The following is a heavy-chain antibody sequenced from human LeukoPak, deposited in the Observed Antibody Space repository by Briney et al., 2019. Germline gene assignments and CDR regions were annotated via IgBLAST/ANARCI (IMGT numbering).Heavy chain of an antibody. CDR2: IYTSGST. CDR3: ARTSFYYDSSGYPQEYFDY. J-gene: IGHJ4*01. D-gene: IGHD3-22*01. V-gene: IGHV4-4*07. CDR1: GGSINSYY. Sequence: PSETLSLTCTVSGGSINSYYWNWIRQPAGKGLEWIGRIYTSGSTNYNPSLESRVTMSVDTSKNQFSLKLSSVTAADTAVYYCARTSFYYDSSGYPQEYFDYWGHGTLVTVSS.